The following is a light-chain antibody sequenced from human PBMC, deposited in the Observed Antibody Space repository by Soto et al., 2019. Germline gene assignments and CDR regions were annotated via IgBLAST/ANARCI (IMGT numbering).Light chain of an antibody. CDR3: QQYNSYSWT. V-gene: IGKV1-5*03. CDR1: QTISSW. Sequence: DIQMTQSPSTLSASVGDRVIIICRASQTISSWLAWYQQKPGKAPKLLIYKASSLESGVPSRFSGSGSGTEFTLTISSLQPDDFATYYCQQYNSYSWTFGQGTKV. CDR2: KAS. J-gene: IGKJ1*01.